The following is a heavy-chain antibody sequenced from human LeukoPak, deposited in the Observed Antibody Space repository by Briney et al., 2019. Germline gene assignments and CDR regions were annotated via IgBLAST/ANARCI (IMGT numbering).Heavy chain of an antibody. D-gene: IGHD5-24*01. Sequence: SETLSLTCDVSGYSISSGYYWGWIRQPPGGGLKWIGNIYQSGNTYYNPSLKSRVTISIDTSKNQFSLRLSTVTAADTAVYYCGRRGSGITKTDYWGQGILVTVSS. V-gene: IGHV4-38-2*01. CDR3: GRRGSGITKTDY. J-gene: IGHJ4*02. CDR2: IYQSGNT. CDR1: GYSISSGYY.